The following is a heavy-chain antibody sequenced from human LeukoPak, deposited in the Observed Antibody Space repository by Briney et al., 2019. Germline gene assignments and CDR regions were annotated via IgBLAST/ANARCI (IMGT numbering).Heavy chain of an antibody. D-gene: IGHD2/OR15-2a*01. J-gene: IGHJ4*02. CDR1: GFSLSTSGMC. CDR3: ARTFGDYFDY. CDR2: IDWDDDK. Sequence: RESGPALVKPTQTLTLTCTFSGFSLSTSGMCVSWIRQPPGKALEWLARIDWDDDKYYSTPLKTRLTTSKDTSKNQVVLTMTNMDPVDTATYYCARTFGDYFDYWGQGTLVTVSS. V-gene: IGHV2-70*11.